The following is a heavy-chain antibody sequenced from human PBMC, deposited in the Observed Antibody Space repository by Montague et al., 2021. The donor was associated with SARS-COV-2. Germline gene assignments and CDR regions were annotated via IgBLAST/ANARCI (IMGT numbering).Heavy chain of an antibody. D-gene: IGHD1-26*01. V-gene: IGHV4-61*02. Sequence: TLSLTCTVSGGSISSGSYYWSWIRQPAGKGLEWIGRIYTSGSTNYNPSLKSRVTISVDTSKNQFSLKLGTVTAADTAVYYCARESGSPTYYYYYGMDVWGQGTTVTVSS. CDR3: ARESGSPTYYYYYGMDV. J-gene: IGHJ6*02. CDR2: IYTSGST. CDR1: GGSISSGSYY.